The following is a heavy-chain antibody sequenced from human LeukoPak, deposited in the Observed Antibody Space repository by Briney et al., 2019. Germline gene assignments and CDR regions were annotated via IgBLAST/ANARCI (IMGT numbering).Heavy chain of an antibody. J-gene: IGHJ4*02. CDR1: GGSVSSGSYC. CDR2: IYYSGST. CDR3: ASGGGSSGPGIYFDY. V-gene: IGHV4-31*03. D-gene: IGHD3-22*01. Sequence: SQTLSLTCTVAGGSVSSGSYCWSWICQQRGKGLEWFGYIYYSGSTYYNPFLKSRVTISVDTSKNQFSLKLSSVTAADTAVYYCASGGGSSGPGIYFDYWGQGTLVTVSS.